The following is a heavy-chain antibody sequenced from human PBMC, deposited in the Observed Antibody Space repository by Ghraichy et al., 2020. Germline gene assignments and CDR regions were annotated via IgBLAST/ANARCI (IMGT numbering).Heavy chain of an antibody. CDR3: ARDTLYDYGWGSYRFFDY. CDR1: GGSISSGGYY. J-gene: IGHJ4*02. D-gene: IGHD3-16*02. V-gene: IGHV4-31*03. CDR2: IYYSGST. Sequence: SETLSLTCTVSGGSISSGGYYWSWIRQHPGKGLEWIGYIYYSGSTYYNPSLKSRVTISVDTSKNQFSLKLSSVTAADTAVYYCARDTLYDYGWGSYRFFDYWGQGTLVTVSS.